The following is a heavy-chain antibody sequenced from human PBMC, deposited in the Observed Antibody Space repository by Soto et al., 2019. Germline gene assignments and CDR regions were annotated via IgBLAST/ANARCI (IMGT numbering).Heavy chain of an antibody. CDR3: AKNGDFDYDAFDV. V-gene: IGHV3-23*01. CDR1: DSTIRRYA. CDR2: ITGNSARI. D-gene: IGHD3-16*01. J-gene: IGHJ1*01. Sequence: GSLRLSCAASDSTIRRYAMSWVRQAPGKGLEWVSGITGNSARIYYADSVRGRFTISRDNSKNTLYLQMDTLRAEDTAIYYCAKNGDFDYDAFDVWGQGALVTVSS.